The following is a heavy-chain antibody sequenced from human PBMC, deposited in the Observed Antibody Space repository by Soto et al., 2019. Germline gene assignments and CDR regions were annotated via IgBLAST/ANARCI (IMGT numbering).Heavy chain of an antibody. V-gene: IGHV1-2*04. CDR1: GYTFTDYY. J-gene: IGHJ5*01. CDR2: ISPNSGGI. CDR3: ARDRGYSGYDS. D-gene: IGHD5-12*01. Sequence: GASVKVSCKASGYTFTDYYMHWVRQAPGQGLEWLGWISPNSGGINYSQKFQGWVTMTRDTSISTVYMELSRLTSDDTAVYYCARDRGYSGYDSWGQGTLVTVSS.